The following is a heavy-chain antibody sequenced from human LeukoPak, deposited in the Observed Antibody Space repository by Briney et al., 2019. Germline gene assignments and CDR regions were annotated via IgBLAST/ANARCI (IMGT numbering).Heavy chain of an antibody. Sequence: PGGSLRLSCAASGFTFSSYAMHWVRQAPGKGLEWVAVISYDGRNKYYADSVKGRFTISRDNSKNTLYLQMNSLRAEETAVYYCERDWVDSWSDWRLGYWGGARLVSVSS. CDR3: ERDWVDSWSDWRLGY. CDR1: GFTFSSYA. V-gene: IGHV3-30*04. D-gene: IGHD1-20*01. CDR2: ISYDGRNK. J-gene: IGHJ4*02.